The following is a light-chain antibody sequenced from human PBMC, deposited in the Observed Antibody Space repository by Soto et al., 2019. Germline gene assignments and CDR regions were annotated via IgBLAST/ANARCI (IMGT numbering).Light chain of an antibody. J-gene: IGKJ1*01. CDR2: DAS. V-gene: IGKV1-5*01. CDR1: QSISSW. CDR3: QQYNSYSVA. Sequence: DIQMTQSPSTLSASVGDRVTITCRASQSISSWLAWYQQKPWKAPKLLIYDASSLESGVPSRFSGSGSGTEFTLTISSLQPDDVATYYCQQYNSYSVAFGQGTKVEIK.